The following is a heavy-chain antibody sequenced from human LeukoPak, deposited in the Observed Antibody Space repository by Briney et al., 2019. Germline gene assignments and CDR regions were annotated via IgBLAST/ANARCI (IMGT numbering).Heavy chain of an antibody. CDR3: ARAHRQLERLGRYYFDY. CDR2: IIPIFGTA. Sequence: ASVKVSCKASGYTFTGYYMHWVRQAPGQGLEWMGGIIPIFGTANYAQKFQGRVTITADESTSTAYMELSSLRSEDTAVYYCARAHRQLERLGRYYFDYWGQGTLVTVSP. D-gene: IGHD1-1*01. V-gene: IGHV1-69*13. CDR1: GYTFTGYY. J-gene: IGHJ4*02.